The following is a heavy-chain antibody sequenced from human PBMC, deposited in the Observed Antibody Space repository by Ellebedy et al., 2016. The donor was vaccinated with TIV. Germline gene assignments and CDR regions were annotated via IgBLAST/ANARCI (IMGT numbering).Heavy chain of an antibody. CDR3: ARSGLEGELLYFPFDY. V-gene: IGHV4-59*01. Sequence: MPSETLSLTCTVSGGSISSYYWSRIRQPPGKGLEWIGYIYYSGSTNYNPSLKSRVTISVDTSKNQFSLKLSSVTAADTAVYYCARSGLEGELLYFPFDYWGQGTLVTVSS. CDR2: IYYSGST. CDR1: GGSISSYY. J-gene: IGHJ4*02. D-gene: IGHD3-10*01.